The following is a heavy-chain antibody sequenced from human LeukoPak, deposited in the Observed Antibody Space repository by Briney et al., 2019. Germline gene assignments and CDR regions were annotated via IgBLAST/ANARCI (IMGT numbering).Heavy chain of an antibody. Sequence: GGSLRLSCAASGFTFNTYTMNWVRQAPGKGLEWVSYISGSSGIIDYADSVRGRFTISRDNAKNSLYLQMNSLRAEDTAVYYCARGSTYYESSGRVPFDYWGQGTLVTVSS. V-gene: IGHV3-48*01. CDR2: ISGSSGII. D-gene: IGHD3-22*01. CDR1: GFTFNTYT. J-gene: IGHJ4*02. CDR3: ARGSTYYESSGRVPFDY.